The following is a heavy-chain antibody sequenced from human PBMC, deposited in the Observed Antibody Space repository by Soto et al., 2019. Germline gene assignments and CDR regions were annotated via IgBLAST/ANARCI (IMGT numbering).Heavy chain of an antibody. CDR2: ISYDGSNK. V-gene: IGHV3-30-3*01. J-gene: IGHJ4*02. CDR1: GFTFSSYA. CDR3: ARALITGTYGNFDY. D-gene: IGHD1-7*01. Sequence: GGSLRLSCAASGFTFSSYAMHWVRQAPGKGLEWVAVISYDGSNKYYADSVKGRFTISRDNSKNTLYLQMNSLRAEDTAVYYCARALITGTYGNFDYWGQGTLVTVSS.